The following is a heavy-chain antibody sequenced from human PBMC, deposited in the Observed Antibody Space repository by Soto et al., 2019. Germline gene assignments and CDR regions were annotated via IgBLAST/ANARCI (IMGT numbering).Heavy chain of an antibody. CDR3: ARSPEATVTAFDY. J-gene: IGHJ4*02. Sequence: QVQLQESGPGLVKPSQTLSLTCTVSGGSISSGGYYWSWIRQHPGKGLEWFGYIFYSGSTYYNPSLKRRXTXSXDXPKNHFSLKLSSVTAADTAVYYCARSPEATVTAFDYWGQGTLVTVSS. CDR2: IFYSGST. V-gene: IGHV4-31*03. CDR1: GGSISSGGYY. D-gene: IGHD4-17*01.